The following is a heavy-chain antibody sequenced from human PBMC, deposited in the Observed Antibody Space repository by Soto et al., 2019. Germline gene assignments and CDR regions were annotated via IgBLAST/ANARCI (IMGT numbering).Heavy chain of an antibody. CDR3: AKWGRASIAARPERGDY. Sequence: EVQLLESGGGLVQPGGSLRLSCAASGFTFSSYAMSWVRQAPGKGLEWVSAISGSGGSTYYADSVKGWFTISRDNSKNTLYLQMNSLRAEDTAVYYCAKWGRASIAARPERGDYWGQGTLVTVSS. V-gene: IGHV3-23*01. J-gene: IGHJ4*02. CDR2: ISGSGGST. D-gene: IGHD6-6*01. CDR1: GFTFSSYA.